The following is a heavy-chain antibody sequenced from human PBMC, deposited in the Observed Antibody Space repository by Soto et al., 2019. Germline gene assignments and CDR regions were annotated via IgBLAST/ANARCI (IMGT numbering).Heavy chain of an antibody. CDR2: INHSGST. V-gene: IGHV4-34*01. J-gene: IGHJ5*02. CDR1: GGSFSGYY. CDR3: ARGRLLVWRGWFDP. D-gene: IGHD1-1*01. Sequence: QVQLQQWGAGLLKPSETLSLTCAVYGGSFSGYYWSWIRQPPGKGLEWIGEINHSGSTNYNPSLQSRVTISVDTSKNQFSLKLSSVTAADTAVYYCARGRLLVWRGWFDPWGQGTLVTVSS.